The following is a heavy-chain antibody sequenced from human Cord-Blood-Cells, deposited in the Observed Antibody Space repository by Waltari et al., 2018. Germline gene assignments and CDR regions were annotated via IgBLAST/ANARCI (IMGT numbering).Heavy chain of an antibody. V-gene: IGHV4-34*01. CDR1: GGSFRGYY. CDR2: INHSGST. Sequence: QVQLQQWSAGLRKPSETLSPTGAVNGGSFRGYYWRWIRQPPGKGLEWIGEINHSGSTNYNPSLKRRVTISVDTSKNQFSLKLSSVTAADTAVYYCATVTGELDYWGQGTLVTVSS. J-gene: IGHJ4*02. CDR3: ATVTGELDY. D-gene: IGHD7-27*01.